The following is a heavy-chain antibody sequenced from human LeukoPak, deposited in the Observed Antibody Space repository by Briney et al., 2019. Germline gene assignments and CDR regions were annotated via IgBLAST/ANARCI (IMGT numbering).Heavy chain of an antibody. CDR1: GFTFDDYA. CDR2: ISSSSSYI. D-gene: IGHD3-22*01. Sequence: PGRSLRLSCAASGFTFDDYAMHWVRQAPGKGLEWVSSISSSSSYIYYADSVKGRFTISRDNAKKSLYLQMNSLRAEDTAVYYCARGYYFDSTGSWDGSAEYFQHWGQGTLVTVSS. V-gene: IGHV3-21*01. J-gene: IGHJ1*01. CDR3: ARGYYFDSTGSWDGSAEYFQH.